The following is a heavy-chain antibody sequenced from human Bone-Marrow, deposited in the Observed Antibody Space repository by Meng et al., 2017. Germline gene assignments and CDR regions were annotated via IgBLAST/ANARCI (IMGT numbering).Heavy chain of an antibody. V-gene: IGHV4-39*07. CDR3: ARDSSGYDYTYHDAFDI. D-gene: IGHD5-12*01. CDR1: GGSISSSIYY. J-gene: IGHJ3*02. Sequence: SETLSLTCTVSGGSISSSIYYWGWIRQPPGKGLEWIGSIYYSGSTYYNPSLKSRVTISVDTSKNQFSLKLSSVTAADTAGYYCARDSSGYDYTYHDAFDIWGQGTMVTVSS. CDR2: IYYSGST.